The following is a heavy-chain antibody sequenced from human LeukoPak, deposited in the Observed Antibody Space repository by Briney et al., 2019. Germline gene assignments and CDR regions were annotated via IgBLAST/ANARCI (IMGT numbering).Heavy chain of an antibody. J-gene: IGHJ4*02. CDR1: GFTFSSYA. D-gene: IGHD1-26*01. Sequence: TGGSLRLSCAASGFTFSSYAMNWVRRAPGKGLEWVSFISGSGDTTYYADSVKGRFTISRESSKNTLYLQMNSLRAEDTAVYYCAKSRGESRGASNYWGQGTLVTVSS. CDR3: AKSRGESRGASNY. V-gene: IGHV3-23*01. CDR2: ISGSGDTT.